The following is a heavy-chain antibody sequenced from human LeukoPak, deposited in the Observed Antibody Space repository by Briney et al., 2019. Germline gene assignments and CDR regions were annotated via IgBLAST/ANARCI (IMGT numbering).Heavy chain of an antibody. D-gene: IGHD6-19*01. CDR3: ARPRSGWYHVTFDY. Sequence: SETLSLTCTVSGGSISSSSYYWGWIRQPPGKGLEWIGSIYYSGTTYYNPSLKSRVTISVDTSKNQFSLKLSSVTAADTAVYYCARPRSGWYHVTFDYRGQGTLVTVSS. V-gene: IGHV4-39*01. CDR1: GGSISSSSYY. CDR2: IYYSGTT. J-gene: IGHJ4*02.